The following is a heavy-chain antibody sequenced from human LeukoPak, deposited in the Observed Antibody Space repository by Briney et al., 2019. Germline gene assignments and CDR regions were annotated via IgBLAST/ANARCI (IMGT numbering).Heavy chain of an antibody. Sequence: SETLSLTCAVYGGSFSGYYWSWIRQPPGKGLEWIGEINHSGSTNYNPSLKSRVTISVDTSKNQFSLKLSSVTAADTAVYYCAREGSGSYYYYWGQGTLVTVSS. CDR3: AREGSGSYYYY. CDR1: GGSFSGYY. J-gene: IGHJ4*02. CDR2: INHSGST. V-gene: IGHV4-34*01. D-gene: IGHD3-10*01.